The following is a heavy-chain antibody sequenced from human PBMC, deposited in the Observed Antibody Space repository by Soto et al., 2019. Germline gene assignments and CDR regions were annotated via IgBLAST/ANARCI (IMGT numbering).Heavy chain of an antibody. CDR3: ARRTTVTTTRRGSGYYFDY. CDR2: ISSSSSNI. D-gene: IGHD4-17*01. CDR1: GFTFSSYS. J-gene: IGHJ4*02. V-gene: IGHV3-48*01. Sequence: EVQLVESGGGLVQPGGSLRLSCAASGFTFSSYSMNWVRQAPGKGLEWVSYISSSSSNIYYADSVKGRFTISRDNAKNSLYLQMNGLGAEDTAVYYCARRTTVTTTRRGSGYYFDYWGQGTLVTVSS.